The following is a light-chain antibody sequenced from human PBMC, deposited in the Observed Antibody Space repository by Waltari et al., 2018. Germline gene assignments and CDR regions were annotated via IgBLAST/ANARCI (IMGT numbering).Light chain of an antibody. CDR1: QYISNY. CDR2: DAS. Sequence: DIQMTQSPSSLSASVGDRVTITCQASQYISNYLNWYQQKPGKSPKLLIYDASNLETGAPSRFSGSGSGTYSTFTISSLQPEDIATYYCQQYDNLPPLTFGGGTKVEIK. J-gene: IGKJ4*01. V-gene: IGKV1-33*01. CDR3: QQYDNLPPLT.